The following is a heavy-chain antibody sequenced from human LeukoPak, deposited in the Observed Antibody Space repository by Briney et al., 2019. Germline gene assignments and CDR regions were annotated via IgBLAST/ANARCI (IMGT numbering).Heavy chain of an antibody. V-gene: IGHV3-30*02. CDR3: AKPKGYMVRASDAFDI. D-gene: IGHD3-10*01. Sequence: GGSLRPSCAASGFTFSSDGMHWVRQAPGKGLEWVAFIRYDGSNKYYADSVKGRFTISRDNSKNTLYLQMNSLRAEDTAVYYCAKPKGYMVRASDAFDIWGQGTMVTVSS. J-gene: IGHJ3*02. CDR1: GFTFSSDG. CDR2: IRYDGSNK.